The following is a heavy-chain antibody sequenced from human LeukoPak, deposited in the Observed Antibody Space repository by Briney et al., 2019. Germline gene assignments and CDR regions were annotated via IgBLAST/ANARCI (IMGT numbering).Heavy chain of an antibody. CDR2: IHYSGST. Sequence: PSETLSLTCTVSGGSISSYYWSWIRQPPGKGLEWIGYIHYSGSTNYNPSLKSRVTMSVDTSKNQFSLKLSSVTAADTAIYYCARDAKYYYGSRTFFFYEHWGQGTLLTVSS. D-gene: IGHD3-10*01. CDR3: ARDAKYYYGSRTFFFYEH. CDR1: GGSISSYY. V-gene: IGHV4-59*12. J-gene: IGHJ4*02.